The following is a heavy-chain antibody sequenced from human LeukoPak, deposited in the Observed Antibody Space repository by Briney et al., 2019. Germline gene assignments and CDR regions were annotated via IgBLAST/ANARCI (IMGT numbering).Heavy chain of an antibody. CDR3: AKSSGSGEDGMDV. CDR2: ISYDGSNK. V-gene: IGHV3-30*18. J-gene: IGHJ6*02. D-gene: IGHD3-10*01. Sequence: GRSLRLSCAASGFTFSSYGMHWVRQAPGKGLEGVAVISYDGSNKYYADSVKGRFTISRDNSKNTLYLQMNSLRAEDTAVYYCAKSSGSGEDGMDVWGQGTTVTVSS. CDR1: GFTFSSYG.